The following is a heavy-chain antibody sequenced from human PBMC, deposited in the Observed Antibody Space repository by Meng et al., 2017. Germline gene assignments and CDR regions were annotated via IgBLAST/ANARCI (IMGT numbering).Heavy chain of an antibody. J-gene: IGHJ3*02. CDR2: IRSKANSYAT. CDR1: GFTFSGSA. D-gene: IGHD6-13*01. Sequence: GESLKISCAASGFTFSGSAMHWVRQASGKGLEWVGRIRSKANSYATAYAASVKGRFTISRDDSKNTAYLQMNSLKTEDTAVYYCAGAAAGMNAFDIWGQGTMVTVSS. CDR3: AGAAAGMNAFDI. V-gene: IGHV3-73*01.